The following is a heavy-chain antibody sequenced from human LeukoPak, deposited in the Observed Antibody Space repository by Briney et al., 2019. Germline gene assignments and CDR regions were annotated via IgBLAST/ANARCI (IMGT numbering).Heavy chain of an antibody. D-gene: IGHD2-2*01. V-gene: IGHV3-48*03. CDR3: ARGGYCGSASCLTQLAFAI. CDR1: GFTFSSYE. Sequence: GGSLRLSCAASGFTFSSYEMNWVRQAPGKGLEWISYISSSGRSIYYADSVKGRFTISRDNAKNSLYLQMNSLRAEDTAVYYCARGGYCGSASCLTQLAFAIWGQGTMVTVSS. J-gene: IGHJ3*02. CDR2: ISSSGRSI.